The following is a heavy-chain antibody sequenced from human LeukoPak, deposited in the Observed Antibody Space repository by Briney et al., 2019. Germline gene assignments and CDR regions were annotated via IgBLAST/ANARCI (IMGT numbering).Heavy chain of an antibody. CDR3: ARVLGATTGYYYYYMDV. Sequence: SETLSLTCTVSGGSISSYYWSWIRQPPGKGLEWIGDIYYSGSTNYNPSLKSRVTISVDTSKNQFSLKLSSVTAADTAVYYCARVLGATTGYYYYYMDVWGKGTTVTVSS. V-gene: IGHV4-59*12. CDR1: GGSISSYY. CDR2: IYYSGST. D-gene: IGHD1-26*01. J-gene: IGHJ6*03.